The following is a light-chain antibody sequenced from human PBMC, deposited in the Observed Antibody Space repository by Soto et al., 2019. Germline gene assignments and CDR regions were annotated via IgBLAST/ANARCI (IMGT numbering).Light chain of an antibody. CDR1: QSVNRNY. CDR2: DTS. CDR3: QQYGSSQFD. V-gene: IGKV3-20*01. J-gene: IGKJ3*01. Sequence: EIVLMQSPGTLSLSPGEGATLSCRASQSVNRNYLAWYQQKPGQAPTVLIFDTSRRATGVPDRFSGSGSGTAFTLTISRLETDDFAVYYCQQYGSSQFDFGSGNKVNIK.